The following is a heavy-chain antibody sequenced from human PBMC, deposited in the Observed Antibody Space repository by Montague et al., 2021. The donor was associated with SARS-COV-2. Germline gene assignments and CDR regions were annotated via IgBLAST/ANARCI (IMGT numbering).Heavy chain of an antibody. V-gene: IGHV2-70*01. CDR3: ARIGTVRGVIAASHLYYGMDV. D-gene: IGHD3-10*01. J-gene: IGHJ6*02. Sequence: PALVKPTQTLTLTCTFSGFSLSTSGMCVSWIRQPPGKALEWLALIDWDDDKYYSTSLKTRLTISKDTSKNQVVLTMTNMDPVDTATYYCARIGTVRGVIAASHLYYGMDVWGQGTTVTVSS. CDR1: GFSLSTSGMC. CDR2: IDWDDDK.